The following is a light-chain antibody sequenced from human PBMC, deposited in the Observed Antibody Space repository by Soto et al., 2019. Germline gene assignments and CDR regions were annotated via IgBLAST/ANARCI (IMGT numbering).Light chain of an antibody. CDR3: LQDYNYPFT. CDR2: GAS. Sequence: AVQMTQSPSSXSASVGDRVTITCRASQDIRKDLAWYQQKPGKAPQILIYGASTLQTGVASRFSGSGSATDFTLTISSLQPEDSAAYYCLQDYNYPFTFGQGTKVDIK. CDR1: QDIRKD. V-gene: IGKV1-6*01. J-gene: IGKJ2*01.